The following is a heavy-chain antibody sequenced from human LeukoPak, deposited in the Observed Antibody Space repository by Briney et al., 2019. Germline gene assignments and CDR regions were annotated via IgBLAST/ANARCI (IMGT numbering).Heavy chain of an antibody. V-gene: IGHV4-39*01. CDR3: ARHEGGYEYYYYYGMDV. D-gene: IGHD5-12*01. J-gene: IGHJ6*02. CDR1: GGSISSGGYY. Sequence: PSQTLSLTCTVSGGSISSGGYYWGWIRQPPGKGLEWIGSIYYSGSTYYNPSLKSRVTISVDTSKNQFSLKLSSVTAADTAVYYCARHEGGYEYYYYYGMDVWGQGTTVTVSS. CDR2: IYYSGST.